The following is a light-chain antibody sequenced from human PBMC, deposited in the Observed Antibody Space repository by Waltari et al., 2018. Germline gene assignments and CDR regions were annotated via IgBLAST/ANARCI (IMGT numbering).Light chain of an antibody. J-gene: IGKJ2*01. CDR2: KVS. CDR3: MQGTPPFT. V-gene: IGKV2-30*01. CDR1: SLEFRDGKTY. Sequence: SLEFRDGKTYLNWFRKRPGQAPRRLIYKVSNPEAGVPDRFIEIESGTDFTRRINSVEAEDGGVYYCMQGTPPFTFGPGTTLEI.